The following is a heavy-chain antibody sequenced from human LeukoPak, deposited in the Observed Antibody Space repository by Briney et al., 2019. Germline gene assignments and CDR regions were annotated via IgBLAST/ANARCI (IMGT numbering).Heavy chain of an antibody. CDR1: GFTFSLYW. CDR2: INPDGSKK. V-gene: IGHV3-7*01. D-gene: IGHD3-16*01. CDR3: VRQMIRFWFDP. J-gene: IGHJ5*02. Sequence: GGSLRLSCVASGFTFSLYWMTWVRQFPGKGLEWVADINPDGSKKYSLDSVRGCFTISRDNAKNAVFLQMNSLRDDDTAVYYCVRQMIRFWFDPWGQGSRVTVSS.